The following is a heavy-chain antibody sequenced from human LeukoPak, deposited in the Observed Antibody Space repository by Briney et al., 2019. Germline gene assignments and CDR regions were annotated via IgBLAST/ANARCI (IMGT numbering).Heavy chain of an antibody. CDR2: INHRGST. J-gene: IGHJ3*02. CDR3: ARSLYYYGSDSFDI. CDR1: GGSFSDYY. D-gene: IGHD3-10*01. V-gene: IGHV4-34*01. Sequence: SETLSLTCAVYGGSFSDYYWTWIRQPPGKGLEWIGEINHRGSTNYSPSLKSRLTVSVDTSKNQFSLKLSSVTAADTAVYYCARSLYYYGSDSFDIWGQGTMVTVSS.